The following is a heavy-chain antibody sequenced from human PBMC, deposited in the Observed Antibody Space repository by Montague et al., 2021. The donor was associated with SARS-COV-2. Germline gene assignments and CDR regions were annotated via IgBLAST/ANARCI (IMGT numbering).Heavy chain of an antibody. D-gene: IGHD3-22*01. V-gene: IGHV4-39*02. CDR1: GDSITSSRCY. J-gene: IGHJ3*01. Sequence: SETLSLTCTVSGDSITSSRCYWGWIRQPPGKGLEWIGSIHYSEATYYNPSLKSRLTISVDTSKNHFSLKLTSVTASDSAVYYCARPIHDNSPDRAFDVWGQGTMVTVSS. CDR3: ARPIHDNSPDRAFDV. CDR2: IHYSEAT.